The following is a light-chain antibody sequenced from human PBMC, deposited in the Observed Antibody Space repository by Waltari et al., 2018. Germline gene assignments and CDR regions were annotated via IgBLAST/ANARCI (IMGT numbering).Light chain of an antibody. CDR3: ATWDGSLNAWV. Sequence: QSVLTQPPSASGTPGQRVTISCSGSSSNIGRNYVYWYQQFPGTAPKLLVYRNNERPSGVPDRISGSKSGTSASLAISGLRSEDEADYYCATWDGSLNAWVFGGGTKLTVL. CDR2: RNN. J-gene: IGLJ3*02. V-gene: IGLV1-47*01. CDR1: SSNIGRNY.